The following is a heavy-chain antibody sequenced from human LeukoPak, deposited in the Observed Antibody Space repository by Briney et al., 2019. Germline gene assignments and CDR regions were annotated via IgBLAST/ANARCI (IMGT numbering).Heavy chain of an antibody. V-gene: IGHV1-2*06. CDR3: ARDRHTVTTDLGY. CDR2: INPNGGGT. J-gene: IGHJ4*02. D-gene: IGHD4-17*01. Sequence: ASVKVSCKASGYTFTGYYMHWVRQAPGQGLEWMGRINPNGGGTNYAQKFQGRVTMTRDTSISTAYMELSRLRSDDTAVYYCARDRHTVTTDLGYWGQGTLVTVSS. CDR1: GYTFTGYY.